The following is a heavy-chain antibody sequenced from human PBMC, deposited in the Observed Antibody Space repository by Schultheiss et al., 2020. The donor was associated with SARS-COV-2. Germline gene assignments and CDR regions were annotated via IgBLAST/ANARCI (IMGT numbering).Heavy chain of an antibody. CDR3: ARTRSTGGWFDP. Sequence: SETLSLTCTVSGGSISSYYWSWIRQPPGKGLEWIGRIYTSGSTYYNPSLKSRVTISVDTSKNQFSLKLSSVTAADTAVYYCARTRSTGGWFDPWGQGTLVTVSS. D-gene: IGHD2-8*02. CDR1: GGSISSYY. V-gene: IGHV4-4*08. J-gene: IGHJ5*02. CDR2: IYTSGST.